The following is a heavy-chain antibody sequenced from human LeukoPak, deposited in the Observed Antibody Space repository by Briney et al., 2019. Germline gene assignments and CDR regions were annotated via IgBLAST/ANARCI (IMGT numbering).Heavy chain of an antibody. CDR3: AKEVIPEWSDMWYGELFDS. CDR1: GLTFCDYA. V-gene: IGHV3-30*04. J-gene: IGHJ4*02. Sequence: GGSLRLSCTGSGLTFCDYAMHWVRQAPGKGLQWGAVISYDGRKEYYEDSVKGRFSISRDNSKNMLFLQMDSLRGEDTALYYCAKEVIPEWSDMWYGELFDSSGQGTLVSVSS. CDR2: ISYDGRKE. D-gene: IGHD3-10*01.